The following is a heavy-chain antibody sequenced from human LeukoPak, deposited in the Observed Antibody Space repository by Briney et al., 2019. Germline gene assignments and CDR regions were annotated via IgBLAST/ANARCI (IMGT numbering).Heavy chain of an antibody. CDR3: ARGDDSSGQCDY. D-gene: IGHD3-22*01. CDR1: GGSISSGAYY. Sequence: PSETLSLTCTVPGGSISSGAYYWSWIRQHPGKGLEWIGNIFYSGRTYYNPSLKSRVTISVDTSKNQFSLKLSSVTAADTAVYYCARGDDSSGQCDYWGQGTLVTVSS. CDR2: IFYSGRT. V-gene: IGHV4-31*03. J-gene: IGHJ4*02.